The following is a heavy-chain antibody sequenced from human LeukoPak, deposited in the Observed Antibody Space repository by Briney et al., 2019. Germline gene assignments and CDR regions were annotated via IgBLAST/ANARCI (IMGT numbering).Heavy chain of an antibody. CDR1: GFTFRSYG. Sequence: PGGSLRLSCAASGFTFRSYGMHWVRQTPGKGLEWVAFISYDRSDKYYADSVKGRFTISRDNSKNTLYLQMNSLRAEDTAVYYCAKDYYDRRINYFDYWGQGTLVTVSS. CDR2: ISYDRSDK. D-gene: IGHD3-22*01. V-gene: IGHV3-30*18. J-gene: IGHJ4*02. CDR3: AKDYYDRRINYFDY.